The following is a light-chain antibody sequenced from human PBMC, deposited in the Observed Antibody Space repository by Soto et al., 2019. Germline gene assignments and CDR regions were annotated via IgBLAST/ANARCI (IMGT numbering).Light chain of an antibody. CDR2: AAS. V-gene: IGKV1-27*01. CDR1: QGISNY. CDR3: QKYNSAPWT. J-gene: IGKJ1*01. Sequence: DIQMTQSPSSLSASVGDRVTITCRASQGISNYFAWYQQKPGKVPKLLIYAASTWQSGVPSRFSGSGSGTDFTLTISSLQPEDVATYYCQKYNSAPWTVGQGTNVEIK.